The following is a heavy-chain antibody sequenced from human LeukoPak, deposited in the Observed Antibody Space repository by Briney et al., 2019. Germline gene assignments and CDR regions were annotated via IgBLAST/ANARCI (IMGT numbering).Heavy chain of an antibody. CDR3: ASASYGSGSDY. CDR1: GVTLSSNY. CDR2: IYSGGST. Sequence: PGGTLRLSCAASGVTLSSNYMSWVRQAPGKGLEWVSVIYSGGSTYYTDSVKGRFTISRDNSKNTLYLQMNSLRAEDTAVYYCASASYGSGSDYWGQGTLVTVS. V-gene: IGHV3-66*01. D-gene: IGHD3-10*01. J-gene: IGHJ4*02.